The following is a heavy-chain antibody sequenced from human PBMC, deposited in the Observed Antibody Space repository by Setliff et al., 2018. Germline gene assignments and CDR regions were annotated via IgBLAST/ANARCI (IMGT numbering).Heavy chain of an antibody. J-gene: IGHJ3*02. V-gene: IGHV5-51*01. CDR3: ARGDTIGFGAFDI. CDR2: IFPSDSDT. CDR1: GYDFSKYW. D-gene: IGHD1-26*01. Sequence: PGESLTLSCQASGYDFSKYWIGWVRQMPGEGLDWMGIIFPSDSDTRYGPSFQGQVTISAAKSITTVYLQINSLKASDTAIYFCARGDTIGFGAFDIWGQGTMVTVSS.